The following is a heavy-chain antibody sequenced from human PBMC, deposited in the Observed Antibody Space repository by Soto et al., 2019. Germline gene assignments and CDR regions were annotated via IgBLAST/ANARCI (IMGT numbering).Heavy chain of an antibody. V-gene: IGHV4-4*07. CDR1: GCSISSYY. D-gene: IGHD3-3*01. CDR2: IYTSGST. Sequence: SETLSLTCTVSGCSISSYYWSWIRQPAGKGLEWFGRIYTSGSTNYNPSLKSRVTMSVDTSKNQFSLKLSSVTAADTAVYYCARDQAYYDFWGGYPKYNWFDPWGQGTLVTVSS. J-gene: IGHJ5*02. CDR3: ARDQAYYDFWGGYPKYNWFDP.